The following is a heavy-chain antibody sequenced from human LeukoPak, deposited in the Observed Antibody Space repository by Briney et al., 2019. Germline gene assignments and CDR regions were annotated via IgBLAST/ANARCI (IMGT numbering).Heavy chain of an antibody. CDR2: ISGSGGST. CDR1: GFTFSSYA. D-gene: IGHD3-3*01. Sequence: GGSLRLSCAASGFTFSSYAMSWVRQAPGKGLEWVSAISGSGGSTYYAASVKGRFTISRDNSKNTLYLQMNSLRAEDTAVYYCAKTPYYDFWSGYYTDYWGQGTLVTVSS. CDR3: AKTPYYDFWSGYYTDY. J-gene: IGHJ4*02. V-gene: IGHV3-23*01.